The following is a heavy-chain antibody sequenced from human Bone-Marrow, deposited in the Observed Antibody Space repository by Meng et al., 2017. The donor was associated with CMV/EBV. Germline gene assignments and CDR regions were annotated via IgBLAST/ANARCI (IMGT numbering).Heavy chain of an antibody. V-gene: IGHV4-39*07. Sequence: GSLRLSCTVSGDSISSSSYYWGWLRQSPGQGREWIGAIDYTGTPYHNPSLKTRVTVSADRSKNQFSLRLTSAAAADTAIYYCARVTGECGGGACYEDGYRFQYYGLDVCGQGTSVTVSS. CDR3: ARVTGECGGGACYEDGYRFQYYGLDV. CDR2: IDYTGTP. D-gene: IGHD2-21*02. CDR1: GDSISSSSYY. J-gene: IGHJ6*02.